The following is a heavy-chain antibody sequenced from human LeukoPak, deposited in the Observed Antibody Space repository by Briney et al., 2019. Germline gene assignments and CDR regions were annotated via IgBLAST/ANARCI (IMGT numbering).Heavy chain of an antibody. J-gene: IGHJ4*02. CDR1: GFTFSSYA. CDR2: INQDGSQK. CDR3: ARGVSAGVDY. D-gene: IGHD6-13*01. Sequence: GGSLRLSCAASGFTFSSYAMNWVRQAPGKGLEWVANINQDGSQKYYVDSVKGRFTISRDNAKNSFFLQMSSLRSEDTAVYYCARGVSAGVDYWGQGTLVTVSS. V-gene: IGHV3-7*03.